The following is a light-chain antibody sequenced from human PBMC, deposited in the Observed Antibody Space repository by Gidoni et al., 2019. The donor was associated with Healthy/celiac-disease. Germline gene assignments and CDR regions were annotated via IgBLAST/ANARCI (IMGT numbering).Light chain of an antibody. CDR1: KLGDKY. J-gene: IGLJ2*01. Sequence: SYELTPPPSVSVSPGQTANITCSGDKLGDKYACWYQQKPGQSPVMVIYQDSKRPSGIPERFSGSNSGNTATLTISGTQAMDEADYYCQAWDSSTVVFGGGTKLTVL. CDR3: QAWDSSTVV. V-gene: IGLV3-1*01. CDR2: QDS.